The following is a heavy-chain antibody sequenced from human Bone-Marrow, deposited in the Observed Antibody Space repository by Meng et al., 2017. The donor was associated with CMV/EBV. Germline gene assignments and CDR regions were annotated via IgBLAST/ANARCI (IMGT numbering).Heavy chain of an antibody. CDR2: ISSSGSTI. J-gene: IGHJ3*02. V-gene: IGHV3-48*04. CDR3: ARDAPNDYGDHGAFDI. Sequence: GGSLRLSCAASGFTFSSYSMNWVRLAPGEGLECVSYISSSGSTIYYADSAKGRFTISRDNAKNSLYLQMNSLRAEDTAVYYCARDAPNDYGDHGAFDIWGQGTMVTVSS. CDR1: GFTFSSYS. D-gene: IGHD4-17*01.